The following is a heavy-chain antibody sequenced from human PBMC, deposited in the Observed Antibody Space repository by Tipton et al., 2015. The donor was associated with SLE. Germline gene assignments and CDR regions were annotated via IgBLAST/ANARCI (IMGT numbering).Heavy chain of an antibody. J-gene: IGHJ4*02. D-gene: IGHD2-21*02. V-gene: IGHV4-4*01. CDR2: IYYSGST. Sequence: TLSLTCAFSGGSISGNYWWSWVRQPPGKGLEWIGEIYYSGSTNYNPSLKSRFTISVDTSKNQFSLKLSSVTAADTAVYFCARDGGGDMLDVWGQGALVTVSS. CDR1: GGSISGNYW. CDR3: ARDGGGDMLDV.